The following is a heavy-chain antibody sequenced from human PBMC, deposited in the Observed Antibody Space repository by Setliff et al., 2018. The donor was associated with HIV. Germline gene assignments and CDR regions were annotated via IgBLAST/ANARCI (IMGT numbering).Heavy chain of an antibody. CDR1: GGSFTSRSYY. Sequence: LSLTCTVSGGSFTSRSYYWGWIRQPPGKGLEWIGSIFYSGITYYNPSHKSRVTISVDTSKNQFSLNLTSVTAADTAVYYCARSKTFYDFWGGYYTHGAFKIWGLGTMVTVSS. CDR2: IFYSGIT. V-gene: IGHV4-39*01. D-gene: IGHD3-3*01. CDR3: ARSKTFYDFWGGYYTHGAFKI. J-gene: IGHJ3*02.